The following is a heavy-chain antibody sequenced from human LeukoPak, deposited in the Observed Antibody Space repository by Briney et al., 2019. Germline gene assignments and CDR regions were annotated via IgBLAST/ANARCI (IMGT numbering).Heavy chain of an antibody. D-gene: IGHD1-26*01. J-gene: IGHJ4*02. V-gene: IGHV1-2*02. Sequence: GASVKVSCKASGYTFTGYYMHWVRQAPGQGLEWMGWINPNSGGTNYAQKFQGRVTMTRDTSISTAYMELSRLRSDDTAVYYRARDRSSGSYTFDYWGQGTLVTVSS. CDR1: GYTFTGYY. CDR2: INPNSGGT. CDR3: ARDRSSGSYTFDY.